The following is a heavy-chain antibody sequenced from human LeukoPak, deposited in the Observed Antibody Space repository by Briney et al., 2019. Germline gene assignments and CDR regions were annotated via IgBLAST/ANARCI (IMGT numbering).Heavy chain of an antibody. J-gene: IGHJ4*02. CDR1: GYTFTSYG. V-gene: IGHV1-18*01. CDR2: ISAYNGNT. CDR3: ILRDSSGYYRDY. D-gene: IGHD3-22*01. Sequence: ASVKVSCKASGYTFTSYGISWVRQAPGQGVEGMGWISAYNGNTNYAQKLQGRVTMTTDTSTSTAYMELRSLRSDDTAVYYCILRDSSGYYRDYWGQGTLVTVSS.